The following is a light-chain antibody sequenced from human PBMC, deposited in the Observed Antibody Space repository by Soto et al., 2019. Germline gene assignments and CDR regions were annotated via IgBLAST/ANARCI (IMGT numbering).Light chain of an antibody. CDR1: QSVFSN. J-gene: IGKJ3*01. CDR2: GAS. CDR3: QQYNVWLPTFT. V-gene: IGKV3-15*01. Sequence: EVVMTQSPATLSVSPGERATLSCRTSQSVFSNLAWYQQKPGQAPRLLIYGASTRATGIPARFSGSGYGSEFSLTISSLQSEDFAVYYCQQYNVWLPTFTFGPGTKVDVK.